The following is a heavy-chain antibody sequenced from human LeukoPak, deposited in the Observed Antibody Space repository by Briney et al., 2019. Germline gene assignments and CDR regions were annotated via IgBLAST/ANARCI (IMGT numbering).Heavy chain of an antibody. CDR2: INHSGST. CDR1: GGSFSGYY. J-gene: IGHJ4*02. V-gene: IGHV4-34*01. CDR3: ARGGRNPEPFLY. D-gene: IGHD1-14*01. Sequence: SETLSLTCAVYGGSFSGYYWSWIRQPPGKGLEWIGEINHSGSTNYNPSPKSRVTISVDTSKNQFSLKLSSVTAADTAVYYCARGGRNPEPFLYWGQGTLVTVSS.